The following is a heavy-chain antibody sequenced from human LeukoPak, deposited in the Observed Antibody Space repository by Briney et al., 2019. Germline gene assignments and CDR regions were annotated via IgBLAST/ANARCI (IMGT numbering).Heavy chain of an antibody. Sequence: PSETLSLTCTVSGGSISSYYWSWIRQPAGKGLEWIGRIYTSGSTNYNPSLKSRVTMSVDTSKNQFSLKLGSVTAADTAVYYCASSYYDSSGYYSVDYWGQGTLVTVSS. CDR1: GGSISSYY. CDR3: ASSYYDSSGYYSVDY. J-gene: IGHJ4*02. CDR2: IYTSGST. V-gene: IGHV4-4*07. D-gene: IGHD3-22*01.